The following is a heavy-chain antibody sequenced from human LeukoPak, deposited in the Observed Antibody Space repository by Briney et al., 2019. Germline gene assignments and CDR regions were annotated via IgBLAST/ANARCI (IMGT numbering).Heavy chain of an antibody. V-gene: IGHV4-59*01. D-gene: IGHD3-9*01. J-gene: IGHJ3*02. CDR2: IYYSGST. CDR1: GGSISSYY. Sequence: PSETLSLTCTVSGGSISSYYWSWIRQPPGKGLEWIGYIYYSGSTNYNPSLKSRVTISVDTSKNQFSLKLRSVTAADTAVYYCARGNLRYFDWLNPENHAFDIWGQGTMVTVSS. CDR3: ARGNLRYFDWLNPENHAFDI.